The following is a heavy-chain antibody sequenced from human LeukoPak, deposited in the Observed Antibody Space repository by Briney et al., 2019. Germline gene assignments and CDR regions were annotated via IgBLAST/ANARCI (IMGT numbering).Heavy chain of an antibody. Sequence: SETLSLTCAVYGGSFSGYYWSWIRQPPGKGLEWIGYIYYSGSTNYNPSLKSRVTISVDTSKNQFSLKLSSVTAADTAVYYCARTSTVTSDAFDIWGQGTVVTVSS. CDR3: ARTSTVTSDAFDI. J-gene: IGHJ3*02. CDR1: GGSFSGYY. V-gene: IGHV4-59*01. CDR2: IYYSGST. D-gene: IGHD4-17*01.